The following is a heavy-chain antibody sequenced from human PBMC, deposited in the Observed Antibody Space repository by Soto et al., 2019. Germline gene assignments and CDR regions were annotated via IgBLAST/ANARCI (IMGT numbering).Heavy chain of an antibody. J-gene: IGHJ6*02. CDR2: IYLSGST. CDR3: ARGPPPGAIDN. CDR1: GYSINSGYY. V-gene: IGHV4-38-2*01. D-gene: IGHD2-21*01. Sequence: SETLSLTCAVSGYSINSGYYWGWIRQPPGKGLEWIANIYLSGSTYYNRSLRSRVTISVDTSKNQFSLTLSSVTATDTAVYYCARGPPPGAIDNWGQGTTVTVSS.